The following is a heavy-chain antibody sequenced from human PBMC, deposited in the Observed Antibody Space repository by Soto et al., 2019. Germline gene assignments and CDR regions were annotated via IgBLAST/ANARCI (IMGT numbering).Heavy chain of an antibody. Sequence: QVHLVQSGAEVKTPGASVNVSCQTSGSITNHHMHWVRQAPGQGLEWMGIFNPSGLSTTYAQKFQGRVTITRDTSTSTVYMELRSLTSEDTAVYFCAKVAHRGPIAVAGPLGSWGQGTLVIVSS. V-gene: IGHV1-46*01. J-gene: IGHJ4*02. CDR3: AKVAHRGPIAVAGPLGS. CDR1: GSITNHH. D-gene: IGHD6-19*01. CDR2: FNPSGLST.